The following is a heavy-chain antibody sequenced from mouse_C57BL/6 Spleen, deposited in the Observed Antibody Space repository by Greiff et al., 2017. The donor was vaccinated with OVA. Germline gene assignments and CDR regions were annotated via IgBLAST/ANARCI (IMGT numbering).Heavy chain of an antibody. CDR3: ASRGYYYAAWFAY. V-gene: IGHV1-9*01. D-gene: IGHD2-4*01. Sequence: VQVVESGAELMKPGASVKLSCKASGYTFTGYWIKWVKQRPGHGLEWIGEILPGSGSTNYNEKFKGKATFTVDTSSNTAYMQLSSLTTEDSAIYYCASRGYYYAAWFAYWGQGTLVTVSA. CDR1: GYTFTGYW. J-gene: IGHJ3*01. CDR2: ILPGSGST.